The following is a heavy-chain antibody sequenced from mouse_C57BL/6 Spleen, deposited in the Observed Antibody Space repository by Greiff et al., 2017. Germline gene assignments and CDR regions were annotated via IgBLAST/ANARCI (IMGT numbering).Heavy chain of an antibody. D-gene: IGHD2-3*01. V-gene: IGHV3-6*01. CDR1: GYSITSGYY. J-gene: IGHJ3*01. CDR2: ISYDGSN. Sequence: VQLKESGPGLVKPSQSLSLTCSVTGYSITSGYYWNWIRQFPGNKLEWMGYISYDGSNNYNPSLKNRISITRDTSKNQFFLKLNSVTTEDTATYYCASVYDGYYQGFAYWGQGTLGTVSA. CDR3: ASVYDGYYQGFAY.